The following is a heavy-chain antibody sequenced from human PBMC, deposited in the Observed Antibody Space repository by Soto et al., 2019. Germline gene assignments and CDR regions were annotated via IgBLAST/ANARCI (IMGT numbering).Heavy chain of an antibody. J-gene: IGHJ6*02. CDR2: IAVGSGNT. Sequence: AAVKASCKASGYTFTNYGISWVRQARGQRHEWIGRIAVGSGNTNYAQKFQEGVTISRDMSTSTVYMELSSLRSEDTAVYYCAASYGSRSTYFYYGIDVWGQGTTVTVSS. V-gene: IGHV1-58*02. CDR1: GYTFTNYG. D-gene: IGHD3-10*01. CDR3: AASYGSRSTYFYYGIDV.